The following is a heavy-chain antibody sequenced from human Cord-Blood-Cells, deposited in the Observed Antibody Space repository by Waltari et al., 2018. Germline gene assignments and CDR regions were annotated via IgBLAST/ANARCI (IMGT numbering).Heavy chain of an antibody. CDR3: ARRSIAAAGTDY. CDR1: GGSISSSSYY. J-gene: IGHJ4*02. Sequence: QLQLQESGPGLVKPSETLSLTCTVSGGSISSSSYYWGWIRQPPGKGLEWIGSIYYSGSTDYNPSLKSRVTISVDTSKNQFSLKLSSVTAADTAVYYCARRSIAAAGTDYWGQGTLVTVSS. V-gene: IGHV4-39*01. CDR2: IYYSGST. D-gene: IGHD6-13*01.